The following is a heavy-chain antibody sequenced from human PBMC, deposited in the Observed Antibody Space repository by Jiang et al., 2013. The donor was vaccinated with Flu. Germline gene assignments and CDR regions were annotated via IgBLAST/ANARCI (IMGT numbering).Heavy chain of an antibody. CDR3: ARGFSFSKETPGGQRWFDP. V-gene: IGHV1-46*03. Sequence: GAEVKKPGASVKVSCKASGYTFTSYYMHWVRQAPGQGLEWMGIINPSGGSTSYAQKFQGRVTMTRDTSTSTVYMELSSLRSEDTAVYYCARGFSFSKETPGGQRWFDPWGQGTLVTVSS. D-gene: IGHD2/OR15-2a*01. CDR2: INPSGGST. J-gene: IGHJ5*02. CDR1: GYTFTSYY.